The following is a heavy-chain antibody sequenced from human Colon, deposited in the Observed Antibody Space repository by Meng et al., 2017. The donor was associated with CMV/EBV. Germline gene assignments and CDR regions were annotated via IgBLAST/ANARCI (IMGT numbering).Heavy chain of an antibody. V-gene: IGHV4-4*07. Sequence: GSLRLSCTVSNGSISNSYCSWIRQSPGNGLDWIGHMYQGGSTKYNPSLESRITMSVDTSKNQFSLRLSSVTAEDTAVYYCARGRNWFDPWGRGTLVTVSS. J-gene: IGHJ5*02. CDR1: NGSISNSY. CDR2: MYQGGST. CDR3: ARGRNWFDP.